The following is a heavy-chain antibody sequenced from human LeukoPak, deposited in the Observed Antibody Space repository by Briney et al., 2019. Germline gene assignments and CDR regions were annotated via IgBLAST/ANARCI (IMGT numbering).Heavy chain of an antibody. V-gene: IGHV4-4*07. J-gene: IGHJ5*02. D-gene: IGHD3-22*01. CDR3: ARDRYDSVYNWFDP. Sequence: SETLSLTCTVSGGSISDYYWTWIRQSAGKGLEWIGRIYVNGSTKYNPSLNPSVKSRVTISVDVSKNQFSLRMSSVTAADTALYYCARDRYDSVYNWFDPWGQGILVTVSS. CDR2: IYVNGST. CDR1: GGSISDYY.